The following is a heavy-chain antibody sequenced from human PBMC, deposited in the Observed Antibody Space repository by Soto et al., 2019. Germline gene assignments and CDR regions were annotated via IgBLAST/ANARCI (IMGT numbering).Heavy chain of an antibody. CDR1: GFTFSSYA. J-gene: IGHJ4*02. CDR2: ISGSGGST. D-gene: IGHD6-19*01. V-gene: IGHV3-23*01. Sequence: EVQLLESGGGLVQPGGSLRLSCAASGFTFSSYAMSWVRQAPGKGLEWVSDISGSGGSTYYADSVKGRFTISRDNSKSTLYLRMNSLRAEDTAVYFCAKTAEAVAGTVYGYWGQGTLVTVSS. CDR3: AKTAEAVAGTVYGY.